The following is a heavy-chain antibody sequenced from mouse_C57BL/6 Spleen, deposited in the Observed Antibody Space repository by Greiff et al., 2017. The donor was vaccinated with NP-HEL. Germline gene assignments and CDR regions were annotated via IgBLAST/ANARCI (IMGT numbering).Heavy chain of an antibody. CDR1: GYTFTSYW. CDR3: ARMSSNYGYAMDY. V-gene: IGHV1-55*01. Sequence: QVQLQLPGAELVKPGASVKMSCKASGYTFTSYWITWVKQRPGQGLEWIGDIYPGSGSTNYNEKFKSKATLTVDTSSSTAYMQLSSLTSEDSAVYYCARMSSNYGYAMDYWGQGTSVTVSS. D-gene: IGHD2-5*01. CDR2: IYPGSGST. J-gene: IGHJ4*01.